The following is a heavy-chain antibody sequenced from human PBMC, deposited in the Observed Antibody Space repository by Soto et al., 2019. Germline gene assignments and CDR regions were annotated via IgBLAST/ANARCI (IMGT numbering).Heavy chain of an antibody. CDR1: GFTFSSCS. J-gene: IGHJ4*02. Sequence: GGSLRLSCAASGFTFSSCSMSWVRQAPGKGLEWVSGFRTGADDGTTYYADSVKGRFTISRDISKNTLFLQMNSLRAEDTAIYYCAKKVNSGPGSQYFDYWGQGTLVTVSS. V-gene: IGHV3-23*01. D-gene: IGHD3-10*01. CDR2: FRTGADDGTT. CDR3: AKKVNSGPGSQYFDY.